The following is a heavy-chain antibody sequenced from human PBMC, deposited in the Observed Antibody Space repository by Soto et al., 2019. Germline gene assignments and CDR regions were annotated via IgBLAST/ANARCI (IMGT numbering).Heavy chain of an antibody. Sequence: PGGSLRLSCTASGFTFSSYSMNWVRQAPGKGLEWVSSISSSSSYIYYADSVKGRFTISRDNAKNSLYLQMNSLRAEDTAVYYCARDRSASLRIAVAADYWGQGTLVTVSS. CDR3: ARDRSASLRIAVAADY. CDR2: ISSSSSYI. D-gene: IGHD6-19*01. J-gene: IGHJ4*02. CDR1: GFTFSSYS. V-gene: IGHV3-21*01.